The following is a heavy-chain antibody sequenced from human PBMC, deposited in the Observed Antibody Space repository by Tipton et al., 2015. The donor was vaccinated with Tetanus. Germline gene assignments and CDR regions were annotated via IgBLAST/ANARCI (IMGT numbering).Heavy chain of an antibody. D-gene: IGHD3-16*01. J-gene: IGHJ3*01. CDR3: ARERGNRGNAFDL. V-gene: IGHV4-34*01. Sequence: GLVKPSETLSLTCAVSGGSFSGFYWSWIRQPPGKGLEWIGEINHRGGTSYNPSLKSRVTISVDTSKNQFSLNMSSVTAADTAVYYCARERGNRGNAFDLWGQGTMVAVSS. CDR2: INHRGGT. CDR1: GGSFSGFY.